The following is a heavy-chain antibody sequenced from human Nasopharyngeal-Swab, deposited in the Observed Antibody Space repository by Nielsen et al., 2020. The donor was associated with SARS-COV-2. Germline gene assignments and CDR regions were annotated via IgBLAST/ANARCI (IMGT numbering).Heavy chain of an antibody. CDR2: ISSSSSYI. CDR1: GFTFSSYS. J-gene: IGHJ4*02. CDR3: ARDEKSSEYYFDY. Sequence: GGSLRLSCAASGFTFSSYSMNWVRQAPGKGLEWVSSISSSSSYIYYADSVEGRFTISRDNAKNSLYLQMNSLRAEDTAVYYCARDEKSSEYYFDYWGQGTLVTVSS. D-gene: IGHD6-6*01. V-gene: IGHV3-21*01.